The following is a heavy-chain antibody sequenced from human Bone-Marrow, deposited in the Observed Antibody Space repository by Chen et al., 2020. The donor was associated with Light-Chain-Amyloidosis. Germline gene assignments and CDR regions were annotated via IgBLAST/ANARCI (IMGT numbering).Heavy chain of an antibody. J-gene: IGHJ4*01. CDR1: GFTFSSYW. Sequence: RLVGSGGGLVRLGGSLGLSGPAPGFTFSSYWIHWVRQAPGKGLVWVSRINSDGSSTSYADSVKGRFTIPRDNAKNTLYLQMSSLRAEDTAVYYCTTQVVITGMRYWGHGTLVTVSS. V-gene: IGHV3-74*01. CDR3: TTQVVITGMRY. D-gene: IGHD1-20*01. CDR2: INSDGSST.